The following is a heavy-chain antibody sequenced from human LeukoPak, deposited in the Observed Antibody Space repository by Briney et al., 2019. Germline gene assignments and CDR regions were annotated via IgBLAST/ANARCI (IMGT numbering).Heavy chain of an antibody. V-gene: IGHV4-4*07. D-gene: IGHD2-15*01. CDR3: ARGLRCSGGSCYSAYYYYYMDV. Sequence: SESLSLTCTVSGGSISSYYWSWIRQPAGKGLEWIGRIYTSGSTNYNPSLKSRVTMSVDTSKNQFSLKLSSVTAADTAVYYCARGLRCSGGSCYSAYYYYYMDVWGKGTTVTVSS. J-gene: IGHJ6*03. CDR1: GGSISSYY. CDR2: IYTSGST.